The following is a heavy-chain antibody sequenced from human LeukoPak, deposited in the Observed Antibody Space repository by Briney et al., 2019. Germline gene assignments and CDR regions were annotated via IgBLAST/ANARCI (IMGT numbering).Heavy chain of an antibody. CDR3: ARDGSGLPGWFDP. V-gene: IGHV1-69*13. CDR1: GGTFSSYA. Sequence: SVKVSCKASGGTFSSYAINWVRQAPGQGLEWMGGIIPIFGTANYAQKFQGRVTITADESTSTAYMELSSLRSEDTAVYYCARDGSGLPGWFDPWGQGTLVTVSS. D-gene: IGHD3-10*01. CDR2: IIPIFGTA. J-gene: IGHJ5*02.